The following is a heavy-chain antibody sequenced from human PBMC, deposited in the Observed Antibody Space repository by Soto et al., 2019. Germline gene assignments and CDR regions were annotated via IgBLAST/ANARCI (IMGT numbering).Heavy chain of an antibody. J-gene: IGHJ4*02. V-gene: IGHV3-30-3*01. Sequence: QLQLVESGGGVVQPGKSLRLSCAASGFTFSSYAMHWVSQAPGKGLEWVAVISSDGNNKYYTDSVKGRFTISRDNSKNALSLQMSSLRAEDTALFYCARDKYECSGYYFFSSLGNIWGRGTLVTVSS. CDR3: ARDKYECSGYYFFSSLGNI. CDR1: GFTFSSYA. CDR2: ISSDGNNK. D-gene: IGHD3-22*01.